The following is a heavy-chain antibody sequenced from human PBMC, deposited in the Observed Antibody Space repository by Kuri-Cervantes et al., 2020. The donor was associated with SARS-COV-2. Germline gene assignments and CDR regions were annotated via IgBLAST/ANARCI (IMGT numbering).Heavy chain of an antibody. CDR2: INHSGST. J-gene: IGHJ2*01. CDR1: GGSFSGYY. D-gene: IGHD3-10*01. Sequence: GSLRLSCAVYGGSFSGYYWSWIRQPPGKGLEWIGEINHSGSTNYNPSLKSRVTISVDTSKNQFSLKLSSVTAADTAVYYCARDYEVRGVIRRYFDLWGRGTLVTVSS. V-gene: IGHV4-34*01. CDR3: ARDYEVRGVIRRYFDL.